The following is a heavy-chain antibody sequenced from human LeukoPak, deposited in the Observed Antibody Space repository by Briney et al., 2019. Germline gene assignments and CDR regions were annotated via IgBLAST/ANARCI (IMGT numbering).Heavy chain of an antibody. V-gene: IGHV4-59*01. D-gene: IGHD3-10*01. Sequence: SETLSLTCTVSGGSISSYYWGWIRQPPGKGLEWIAYIYYSGSTNYNPSLMSRVTISVNTSKNQFSLKLSSVTAADTAVYYCATYLFRGATHYFDYWGQGILVTVSS. CDR2: IYYSGST. CDR1: GGSISSYY. CDR3: ATYLFRGATHYFDY. J-gene: IGHJ4*02.